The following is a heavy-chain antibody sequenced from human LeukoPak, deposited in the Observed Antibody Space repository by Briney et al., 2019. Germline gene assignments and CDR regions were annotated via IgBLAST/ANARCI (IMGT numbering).Heavy chain of an antibody. Sequence: ASVKVSCKASGYTFTSYAMNWVRQAPGQGLEWMGWINTNTGNPTYAQGFTGRFVFSLDTSVSTAYLQISSLKAEDTAVYYCAREGAPYDILTGNPLGAFDIWGQGTMVTVSS. V-gene: IGHV7-4-1*02. D-gene: IGHD3-9*01. CDR3: AREGAPYDILTGNPLGAFDI. J-gene: IGHJ3*02. CDR2: INTNTGNP. CDR1: GYTFTSYA.